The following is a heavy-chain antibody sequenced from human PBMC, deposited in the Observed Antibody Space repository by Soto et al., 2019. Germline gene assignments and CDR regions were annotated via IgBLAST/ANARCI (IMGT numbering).Heavy chain of an antibody. CDR1: GFTVSSNY. CDR2: IYGGDDT. D-gene: IGHD3-22*01. V-gene: IGHV3-53*01. CDR3: ARRGSDFESSGYYPLFDY. Sequence: GGSLRLSCAASGFTVSSNYMSWVRQPPGKGLEWVSVIYGGDDTYYPDSVKGRFTISRDNPNNMLYLQMNSLRADDTAVYYCARRGSDFESSGYYPLFDYWGHGTLVTVSS. J-gene: IGHJ4*01.